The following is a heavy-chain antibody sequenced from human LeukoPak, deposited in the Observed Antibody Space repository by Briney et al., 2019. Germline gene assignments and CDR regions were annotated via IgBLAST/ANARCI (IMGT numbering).Heavy chain of an antibody. J-gene: IGHJ4*02. CDR1: GYTFTSYG. D-gene: IGHD3-10*01. Sequence: ASVKVSCKASGYTFTSYGISWVRQAPGQGLEWMGWISAYNGNTNYAQKLQGRVTMTTDTSTSTAYMELRSLRSDDTAVYYCASLRRDYGSGSLFDYWGQGTLVTVSS. CDR2: ISAYNGNT. CDR3: ASLRRDYGSGSLFDY. V-gene: IGHV1-18*01.